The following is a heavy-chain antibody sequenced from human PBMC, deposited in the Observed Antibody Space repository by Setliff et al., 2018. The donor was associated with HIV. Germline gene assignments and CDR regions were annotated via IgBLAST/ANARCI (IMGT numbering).Heavy chain of an antibody. CDR2: IYTSGST. J-gene: IGHJ6*03. CDR3: ARAPGGSYYDSSGYYLYYYYYYMDV. CDR1: GGSISSYY. Sequence: KTSETLSLTCTVSGGSISSYYWSWIRQPPGKGLEWIGYIYTSGSTNYNPSLKSRVTISVDTSKNQFSLKLSSVTAADTAVYYCARAPGGSYYDSSGYYLYYYYYYMDVWGKGTTVTVSS. D-gene: IGHD3-22*01. V-gene: IGHV4-4*08.